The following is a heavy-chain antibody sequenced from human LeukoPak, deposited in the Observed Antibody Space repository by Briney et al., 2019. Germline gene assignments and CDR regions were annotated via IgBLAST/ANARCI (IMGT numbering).Heavy chain of an antibody. V-gene: IGHV1-46*03. CDR3: AREKGAARAFDC. Sequence: GASVKVSCKASGHSFTSYYMHWVRQAPGQGLEWMGIINPSGGSTTYAQEFQGRVTMTRDTSTSTVYMQLSSLSSEDTAVYYCAREKGAARAFDCWGQGTLVTVSS. J-gene: IGHJ4*02. D-gene: IGHD6-6*01. CDR2: INPSGGST. CDR1: GHSFTSYY.